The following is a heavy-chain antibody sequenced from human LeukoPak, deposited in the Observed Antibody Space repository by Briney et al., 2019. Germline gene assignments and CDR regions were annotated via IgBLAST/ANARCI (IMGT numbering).Heavy chain of an antibody. Sequence: PGGSLRLSCAASGFTFSSYGMHWVRQAPGEGLGWVAFIRYDGSNKYYADSVKGRFTISRDNSKNTLYLQMNSLRAEDTAVYYCAKLPLRYCSGGSCYERDYWGQGTLVTVSS. CDR1: GFTFSSYG. V-gene: IGHV3-30*02. CDR2: IRYDGSNK. J-gene: IGHJ4*02. D-gene: IGHD2-15*01. CDR3: AKLPLRYCSGGSCYERDY.